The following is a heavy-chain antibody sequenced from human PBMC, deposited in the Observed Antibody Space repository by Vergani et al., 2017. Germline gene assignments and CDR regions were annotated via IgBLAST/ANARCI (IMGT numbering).Heavy chain of an antibody. CDR3: AGATYDYGED. J-gene: IGHJ4*02. CDR2: IYTSGST. V-gene: IGHV4-59*10. Sequence: QVQLPQWGAGLLKPSETLSLTCAVYGGSISSYYWSWIRQPAGKGLEWIGRIYTSGSTNYNPSLKSRVTMSVDTSKNQFSLKLSSVTAADTAVYYCAGATYDYGEDWGQGTLVTVSS. D-gene: IGHD5-12*01. CDR1: GGSISSYY.